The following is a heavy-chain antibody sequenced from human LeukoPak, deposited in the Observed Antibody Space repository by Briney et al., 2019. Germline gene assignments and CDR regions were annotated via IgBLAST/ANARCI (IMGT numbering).Heavy chain of an antibody. V-gene: IGHV4-4*08. J-gene: IGHJ4*02. Sequence: SETLSLTCTVSGGSISSYYWSWTRQPPGKGLEWIGRIYTSGSTTYNPSLKSRVTISGDTSENQFSLRLSSVTAADTAVYYCARASYSYDISGWVPFDYWGQGTLVTVSS. CDR3: ARASYSYDISGWVPFDY. CDR2: IYTSGST. D-gene: IGHD3-22*01. CDR1: GGSISSYY.